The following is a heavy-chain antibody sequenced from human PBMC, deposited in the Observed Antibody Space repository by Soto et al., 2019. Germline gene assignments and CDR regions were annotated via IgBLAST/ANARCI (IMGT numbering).Heavy chain of an antibody. V-gene: IGHV4-31*03. CDR3: ARAVSGSYLDS. CDR2: IYYIGTT. D-gene: IGHD1-26*01. CDR1: GGPITTGGHF. Sequence: QVQLQESGPGLVKASQTLSLTCTVSGGPITTGGHFWSWIRQYPGKGPEWIGYIYYIGTTHYNPSLPSRVTISVDTSKRQFSLNLSSVTAADTAVYYCARAVSGSYLDSWGQGTLVSVSS. J-gene: IGHJ4*02.